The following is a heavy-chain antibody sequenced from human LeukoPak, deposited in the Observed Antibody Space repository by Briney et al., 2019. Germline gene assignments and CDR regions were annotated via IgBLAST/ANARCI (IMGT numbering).Heavy chain of an antibody. CDR3: ARSYYYGSGSYGAFDI. Sequence: PSETLSLTCTVSGGSISSSNFYWGWIRQPPGKGLEWIGSIYYSGSTYYNPSLKSRVTISVDTSKNQFSLKLSSVTAADTAVYYCARSYYYGSGSYGAFDIWGQGTMVTVSS. V-gene: IGHV4-39*07. CDR1: GGSISSSNFY. J-gene: IGHJ3*02. CDR2: IYYSGST. D-gene: IGHD3-10*01.